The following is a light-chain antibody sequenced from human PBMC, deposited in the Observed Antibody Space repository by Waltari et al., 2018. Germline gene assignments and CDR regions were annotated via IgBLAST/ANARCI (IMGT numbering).Light chain of an antibody. CDR2: DAS. CDR3: QQRYIWPPIT. Sequence: EIVLTQSPATLSLSPGERATPPCRASQSVRGYLAWYQQRPGQAPRLLIFDASNRATGIPARFSGSGSGTDFTLTISSLEPEDFAVYYCQQRYIWPPITFGQGTRLDIK. CDR1: QSVRGY. J-gene: IGKJ5*01. V-gene: IGKV3-11*01.